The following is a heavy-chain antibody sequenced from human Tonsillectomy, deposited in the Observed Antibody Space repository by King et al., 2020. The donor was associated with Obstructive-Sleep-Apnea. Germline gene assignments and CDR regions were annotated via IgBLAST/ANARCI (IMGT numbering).Heavy chain of an antibody. J-gene: IGHJ5*02. Sequence: EVQLVQSGAEVKKPGESLRISCKGSGYIFTTYWISWVRQMPGKGLEWMGRIDPSDSYAKYSPSFQGHVTFSADKSISTAYLQWNSLKASDTAMYYCARLGSGSFDPWGQGSLVTVFS. CDR2: IDPSDSYA. D-gene: IGHD3-10*02. V-gene: IGHV5-10-1*03. CDR1: GYIFTTYW. CDR3: ARLGSGSFDP.